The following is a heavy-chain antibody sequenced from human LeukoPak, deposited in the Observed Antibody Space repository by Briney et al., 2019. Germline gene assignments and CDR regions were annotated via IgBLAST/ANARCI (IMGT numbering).Heavy chain of an antibody. Sequence: GASVKVSCKVSGYTLTELSMHWVRQAPGKGLEWMGGFDPEDGETIYAQKFQGRVTMTEDTSTDTAYMELSSLRSEDTAVYYCATLSRGTVTNTFWFDPWGQGTLVTVSS. CDR1: GYTLTELS. D-gene: IGHD4-17*01. CDR3: ATLSRGTVTNTFWFDP. V-gene: IGHV1-24*01. J-gene: IGHJ5*02. CDR2: FDPEDGET.